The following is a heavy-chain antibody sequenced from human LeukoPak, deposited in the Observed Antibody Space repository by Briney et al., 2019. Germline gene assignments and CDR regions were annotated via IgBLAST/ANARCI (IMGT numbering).Heavy chain of an antibody. CDR3: ARDSTVTGGDY. V-gene: IGHV4-4*08. CDR2: VFHTGST. CDR1: GGSIDTYY. J-gene: IGHJ4*02. Sequence: SETLSLTCTVSGGSIDTYYWNWIRQPPGKGLEWIGYVFHTGSTNYNPSRKSRATISVDTSKNQFSLKLSSVTAADTAVYYCARDSTVTGGDYWGQGTLVTVSS. D-gene: IGHD4-17*01.